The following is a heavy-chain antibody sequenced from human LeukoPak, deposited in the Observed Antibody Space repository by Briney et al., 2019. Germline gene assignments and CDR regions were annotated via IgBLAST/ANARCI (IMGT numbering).Heavy chain of an antibody. V-gene: IGHV3-30*18. J-gene: IGHJ6*02. CDR3: AKAQIYCGGDCRNPDYYYYGMDV. D-gene: IGHD2-21*02. Sequence: GGSLRLSCAASGFTFSSYGMHWVRQAPGKGLEWVAVISYDGSNKYYADSVKGRSTISRDNSKNTLYLQMNSLRAEDTAVYYCAKAQIYCGGDCRNPDYYYYGMDVWGQGTTVTVSS. CDR2: ISYDGSNK. CDR1: GFTFSSYG.